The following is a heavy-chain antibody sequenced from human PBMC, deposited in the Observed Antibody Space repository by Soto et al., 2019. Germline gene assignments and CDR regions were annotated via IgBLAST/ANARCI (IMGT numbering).Heavy chain of an antibody. D-gene: IGHD2-8*01. Sequence: GGSLRLSCAASGFTFSSYGMHWVRQAPGKGLEWVAVISYDGSNKYYADSVKGRFTISRDNSKNTLYLQMNSLRAEDTAVYYCAKDRCTNGVCKVRYYGMDVWGQGTTVTVSS. J-gene: IGHJ6*02. CDR3: AKDRCTNGVCKVRYYGMDV. CDR2: ISYDGSNK. CDR1: GFTFSSYG. V-gene: IGHV3-30*18.